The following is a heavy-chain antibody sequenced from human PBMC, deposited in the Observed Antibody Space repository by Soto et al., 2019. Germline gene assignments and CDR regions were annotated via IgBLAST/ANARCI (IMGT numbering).Heavy chain of an antibody. V-gene: IGHV4-59*01. CDR2: IYYSGST. CDR1: GGSIISYY. D-gene: IGHD5-18*01. J-gene: IGHJ4*02. CDR3: ARAIADDTAMGITPTAGLDY. Sequence: SETLSLTCTVSGGSIISYYWSWIRQPPGKGLEWIGYIYYSGSTNYNPSLKSRVTISVDTSKNQFSLKLSSVTAADTAVYYCARAIADDTAMGITPTAGLDYWGQGTLVTVSS.